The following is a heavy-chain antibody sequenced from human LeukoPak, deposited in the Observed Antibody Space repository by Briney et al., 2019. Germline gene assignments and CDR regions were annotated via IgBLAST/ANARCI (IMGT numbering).Heavy chain of an antibody. CDR3: ARSRGGYYSGYYFDY. V-gene: IGHV1-18*01. CDR1: GYTFTSYG. CDR2: ISAYNGNT. Sequence: ASVKVSCKASGYTFTSYGISWVRQAPGQGLEWMGWISAYNGNTNYAQKLQGRVTMTTDTSTSTAYMELRGLRSDDTAVYYCARSRGGYYSGYYFDYWGQGTLVTVSS. J-gene: IGHJ4*02. D-gene: IGHD3-3*01.